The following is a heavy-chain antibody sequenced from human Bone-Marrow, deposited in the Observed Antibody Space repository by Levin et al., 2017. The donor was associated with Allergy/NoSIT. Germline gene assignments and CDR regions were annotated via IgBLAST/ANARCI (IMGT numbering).Heavy chain of an antibody. D-gene: IGHD4-23*01. CDR1: GGSVSSANYY. J-gene: IGHJ4*02. CDR2: VYPSGST. Sequence: LRLSCAVSGGSVSSANYYWNWIRQPAGKELEWIGRVYPSGSTDYNPSLDSRVTISLDTAGNLFSLLVRSVTAADSAFYYWAREGVDGGVSYGNLDIWGQGSLVTVSS. V-gene: IGHV4-61*02. CDR3: AREGVDGGVSYGNLDI.